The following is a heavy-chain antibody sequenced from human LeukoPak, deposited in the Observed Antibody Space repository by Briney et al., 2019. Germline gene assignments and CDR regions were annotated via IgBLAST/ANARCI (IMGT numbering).Heavy chain of an antibody. J-gene: IGHJ4*02. CDR1: GFTFNNYN. D-gene: IGHD6-13*01. CDR3: ARETLSSSWTYDY. V-gene: IGHV3-48*01. CDR2: ISSGSTLI. Sequence: GGSLRRSCAASGFTFNNYNMNWVRQAPGKGLEWVSYISSGSTLIYYADSVKGRFTISRGNAKNSLYLQMIGLGAEDTAVYYCARETLSSSWTYDYWGQGTLVTVSS.